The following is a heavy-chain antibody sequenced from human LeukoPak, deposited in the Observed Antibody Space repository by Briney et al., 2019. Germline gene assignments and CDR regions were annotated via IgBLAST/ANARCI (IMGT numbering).Heavy chain of an antibody. Sequence: SETLSLTCAVYGGSFSGYYWSWIRQPPGKGLEWIGEINHSGSTNYNPSLKSRVTISVDTSKNQFSLKLSSVTAADTAVYYCARRFGAARDDYMDVWGKGTTVTVSS. J-gene: IGHJ6*03. CDR2: INHSGST. CDR1: GGSFSGYY. D-gene: IGHD3-16*01. CDR3: ARRFGAARDDYMDV. V-gene: IGHV4-34*01.